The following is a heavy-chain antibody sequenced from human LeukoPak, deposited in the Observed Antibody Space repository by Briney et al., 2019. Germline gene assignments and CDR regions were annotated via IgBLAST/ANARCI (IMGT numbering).Heavy chain of an antibody. J-gene: IGHJ5*02. Sequence: PSETLSLTCAVYGGSFSGYYWSWIRQPPGKGLEWIGYIYYSGSTNYNPSLKSRVTISVDTSKNQFSLKLSSVTAADTAVYYCARRVVVPAATRLAWFDPWGQGTLVTVSS. D-gene: IGHD2-2*01. CDR3: ARRVVVPAATRLAWFDP. V-gene: IGHV4-59*01. CDR2: IYYSGST. CDR1: GGSFSGYY.